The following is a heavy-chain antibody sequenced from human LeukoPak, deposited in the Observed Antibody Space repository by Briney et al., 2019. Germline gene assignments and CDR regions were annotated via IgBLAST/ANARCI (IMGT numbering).Heavy chain of an antibody. J-gene: IGHJ4*02. CDR1: GFTFSSYS. CDR2: ISSSSSYI. CDR3: ARDRVGATRVMDY. D-gene: IGHD1-26*01. V-gene: IGHV3-21*01. Sequence: SGGSLRLSCAASGFTFSSYSMNWVRQAPAKGLEWVSSISSSSSYIYYADSVKGRFTISRDNAKNSLYLQMNSLRAEDTAVYYCARDRVGATRVMDYWGQGTLVTVSS.